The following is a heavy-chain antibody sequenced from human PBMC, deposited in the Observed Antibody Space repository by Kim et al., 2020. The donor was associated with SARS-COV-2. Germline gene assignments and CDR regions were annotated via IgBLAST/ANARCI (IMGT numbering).Heavy chain of an antibody. CDR3: ARGDIVVVVAAQRAWFDP. CDR2: INHSGST. Sequence: SETLSLTCAVYGGSFSGYYWSWIRQPPGKGLEWIGEINHSGSTNYNPSLKSRVTISVDTSKNQFSLKLSSVTAADTAVYYCARGDIVVVVAAQRAWFDPWGQGTLVTVSS. D-gene: IGHD2-15*01. J-gene: IGHJ5*02. V-gene: IGHV4-34*01. CDR1: GGSFSGYY.